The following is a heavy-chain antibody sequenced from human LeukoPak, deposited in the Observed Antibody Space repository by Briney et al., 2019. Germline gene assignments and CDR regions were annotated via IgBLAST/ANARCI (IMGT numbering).Heavy chain of an antibody. V-gene: IGHV3-9*01. CDR3: ANLVGYSSGWYDPQVGYFDY. CDR2: ISWNSGSI. CDR1: GFTFDDYA. J-gene: IGHJ4*02. D-gene: IGHD6-19*01. Sequence: GGSLRLSCAASGFTFDDYAMHWVRQAPGKGLEWVSGISWNSGSIGYADSVKGRFTISRDNAKNSLYLQMNSLRAEDTAVYYCANLVGYSSGWYDPQVGYFDYWGQGTLVTVST.